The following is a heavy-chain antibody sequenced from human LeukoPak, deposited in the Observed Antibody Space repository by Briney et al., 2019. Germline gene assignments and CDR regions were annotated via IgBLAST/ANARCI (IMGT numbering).Heavy chain of an antibody. D-gene: IGHD2-2*01. CDR2: IHPSGINT. CDR1: GFTFSSYE. J-gene: IGHJ4*02. V-gene: IGHV3-23*05. CDR3: ARDPSTLLPTDDS. Sequence: GGSLRLSCAASGFTFSSYEMNWVRQAPGKGLEWVSTIHPSGINTHHADSVKGRFTISRDNSKNTLYLQMNSLRVEDTAIYYCARDPSTLLPTDDSWGQGTLVAVSS.